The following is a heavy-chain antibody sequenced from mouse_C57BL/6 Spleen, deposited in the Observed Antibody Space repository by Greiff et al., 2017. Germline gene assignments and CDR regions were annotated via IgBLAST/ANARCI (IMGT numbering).Heavy chain of an antibody. CDR2: ISYDGSN. CDR1: GYSITSGYY. CDR3: AREGLRAWFAY. Sequence: ESGPGLVKPSQSLSLTCSVTGYSITSGYYWNWIRQFPGNKLEWMGYISYDGSNNYNPSLKNRISITRDTSKNQCFLKLNSVTTEDTATYYCAREGLRAWFAYWGQGTLVTVSA. V-gene: IGHV3-6*01. D-gene: IGHD1-1*01. J-gene: IGHJ3*01.